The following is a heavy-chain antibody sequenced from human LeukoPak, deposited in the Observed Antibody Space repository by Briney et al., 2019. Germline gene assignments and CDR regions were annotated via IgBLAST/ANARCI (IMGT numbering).Heavy chain of an antibody. CDR2: VFRLQTVRT. CDR3: ARVLHAPYLIDS. Sequence: SETLSLTCTVSDSSITSTYYWAWFRQPPGKGLEWIATVFRLQTVRTFNNPSLGSRVTMSLDPSHNQFSLNLTFVTAADTALYFCARVLHAPYLIDSWGQGTLVTVSS. V-gene: IGHV4-38-2*02. J-gene: IGHJ4*02. D-gene: IGHD1-26*01. CDR1: DSSITSTYY.